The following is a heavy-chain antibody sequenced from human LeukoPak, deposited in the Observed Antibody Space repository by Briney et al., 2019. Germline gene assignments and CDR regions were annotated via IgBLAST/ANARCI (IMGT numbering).Heavy chain of an antibody. CDR3: ARDLRRDESSNYYYIGWFDL. Sequence: ASVKVSCKGSGYTFSNHGINWVRQVPGQGLEWMGWIGTYNGYTIYADNLQGRVTVTTDTSTSTAHMELRSLRSDDTAVYYCARDLRRDESSNYYYIGWFDLWGQGTLVTVSS. D-gene: IGHD3-22*01. CDR1: GYTFSNHG. CDR2: IGTYNGYT. J-gene: IGHJ5*01. V-gene: IGHV1-18*01.